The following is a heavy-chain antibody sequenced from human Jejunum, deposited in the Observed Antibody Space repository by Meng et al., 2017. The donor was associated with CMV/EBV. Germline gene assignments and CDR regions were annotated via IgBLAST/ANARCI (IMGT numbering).Heavy chain of an antibody. D-gene: IGHD3-9*01. CDR3: ARRYPNYYYGMDV. Sequence: SGGSVSSGSCYWSWIRQPPGKGLEWIGYIYYSGSTRYNPSLKSRVTMSVDTSKNQFSLKLSSVTAADTAVYYCARRYPNYYYGMDVWGQGTTVTVSS. CDR1: GGSVSSGSCY. V-gene: IGHV4-61*01. CDR2: IYYSGST. J-gene: IGHJ6*02.